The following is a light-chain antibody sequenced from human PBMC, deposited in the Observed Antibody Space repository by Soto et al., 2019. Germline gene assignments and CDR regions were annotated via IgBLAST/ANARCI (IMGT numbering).Light chain of an antibody. Sequence: QSALTQPPAASGSPGQSVTISCTGTSSDVGGYKYVSWYQQHPGKAPKLMIFEVNKRPSGVPDRFSGSKSGHTASLTVSGLQAEDEADYYCSSYAGINNLGGFGTGTKLTVL. J-gene: IGLJ1*01. CDR1: SSDVGGYKY. V-gene: IGLV2-8*01. CDR3: SSYAGINNLGG. CDR2: EVN.